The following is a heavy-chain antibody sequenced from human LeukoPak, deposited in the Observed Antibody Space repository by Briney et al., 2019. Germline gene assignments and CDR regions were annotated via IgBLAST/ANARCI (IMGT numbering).Heavy chain of an antibody. J-gene: IGHJ6*03. Sequence: SSETLSLTCTVSGGSISSGDYYWSWIRQPPGKGLEWIGYIYYSGSTYYNPSLKSRVTISVDTSKNQFSLKLSSVTAADTAVYYCARDQGHPSYYYYMDVWGKGTTVTVSS. V-gene: IGHV4-30-4*08. CDR1: GGSISSGDYY. CDR2: IYYSGST. CDR3: ARDQGHPSYYYYMDV.